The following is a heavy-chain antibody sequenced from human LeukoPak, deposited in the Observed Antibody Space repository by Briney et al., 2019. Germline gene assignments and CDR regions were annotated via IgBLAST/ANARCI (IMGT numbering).Heavy chain of an antibody. Sequence: SETLSLTCTVSGGSISSGDSYWSWIRQPPGKGLEWIGYIYYTGSTYYNPSLKSRVTISVDTSKNQFSLKLSSVTAADTAVYYCARVGGTLGYCSGGSCPPRAYFDYWGQGTLVTVSS. V-gene: IGHV4-30-4*01. CDR3: ARVGGTLGYCSGGSCPPRAYFDY. J-gene: IGHJ4*02. CDR1: GGSISSGDSY. D-gene: IGHD2-15*01. CDR2: IYYTGST.